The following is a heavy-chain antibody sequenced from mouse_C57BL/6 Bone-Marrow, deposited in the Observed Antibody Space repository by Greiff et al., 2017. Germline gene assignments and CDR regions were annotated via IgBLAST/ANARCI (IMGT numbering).Heavy chain of an antibody. J-gene: IGHJ4*01. CDR3: ARDWFVAMNY. D-gene: IGHD2-2*01. CDR1: GFNITDYY. CDR2: IDPGGGET. Sequence: EVQLQQSGAELVKPGASVKLSCTASGFNITDYYMHWVKQRTEQGLEWIGRIDPGGGETKYAPKFKGKATIPADTSSNTAYLQLSSLASEDTAVYYCARDWFVAMNYWGQGTSVPVSS. V-gene: IGHV14-2*01.